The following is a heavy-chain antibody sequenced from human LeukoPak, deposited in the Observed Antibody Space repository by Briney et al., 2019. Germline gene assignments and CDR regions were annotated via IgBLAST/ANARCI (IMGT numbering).Heavy chain of an antibody. CDR3: AREITSGWYSDY. V-gene: IGHV3-21*01. Sequence: GGSLRLSCAASGFTFSSYSMNWVRQAPGKGLEWVSSISSSSSYIYYADPVKGRFTTSRDNAKNSLYLQMNSLRAEDTAVYYCAREITSGWYSDYWGQGTLVTVSS. J-gene: IGHJ4*02. CDR2: ISSSSSYI. D-gene: IGHD6-19*01. CDR1: GFTFSSYS.